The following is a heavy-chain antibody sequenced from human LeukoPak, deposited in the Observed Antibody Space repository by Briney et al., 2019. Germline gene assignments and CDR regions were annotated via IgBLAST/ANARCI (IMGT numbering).Heavy chain of an antibody. CDR3: ARESPASTSRLMDV. V-gene: IGHV4-4*07. Sequence: SETLPLTCTVSGGSISAYYWSWIRQPAGKGLEWIGRIYSSESTNYNPSLKSRVTMSVDTSKNQFSLKLSSVTAADTAVYFCARESPASTSRLMDVWGKGTTVTVSS. CDR1: GGSISAYY. J-gene: IGHJ6*03. CDR2: IYSSEST. D-gene: IGHD2-2*01.